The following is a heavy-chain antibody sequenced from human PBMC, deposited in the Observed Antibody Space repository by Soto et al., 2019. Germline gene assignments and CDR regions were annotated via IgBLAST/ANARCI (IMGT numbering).Heavy chain of an antibody. Sequence: SETLSLTCTVSGGSISSGGYYWSWIRQHPGKGLEWIGYIYYSGSTYYNPSLKSRVTISVDTSKNQFSLKLSSVTAADTAVYYCAREPRRGYNWFDPWGQETLVTVSS. V-gene: IGHV4-31*03. CDR3: AREPRRGYNWFDP. D-gene: IGHD3-10*01. CDR2: IYYSGST. J-gene: IGHJ5*02. CDR1: GGSISSGGYY.